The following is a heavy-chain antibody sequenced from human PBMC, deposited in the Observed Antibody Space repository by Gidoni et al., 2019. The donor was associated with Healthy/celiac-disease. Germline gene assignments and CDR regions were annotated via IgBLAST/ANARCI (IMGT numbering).Heavy chain of an antibody. Sequence: QVQLQQWGAGLLKPSETLSLTCAVYGGSFSGYYWSWIRQPPGKGLEWIGEINHRGSTNYNPSLKSRVTIAVETAKNQFSLKMSAVTAADTAVDYGAIGHYGSGSYTYYCDYWGQGTLVTVSS. CDR1: GGSFSGYY. CDR3: AIGHYGSGSYTYYCDY. V-gene: IGHV4-34*01. D-gene: IGHD3-10*01. CDR2: INHRGST. J-gene: IGHJ4*02.